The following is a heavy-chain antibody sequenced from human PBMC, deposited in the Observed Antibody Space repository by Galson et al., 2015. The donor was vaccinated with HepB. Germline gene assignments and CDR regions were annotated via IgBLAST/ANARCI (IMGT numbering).Heavy chain of an antibody. V-gene: IGHV1-69*13. CDR2: IIPIFGTA. Sequence: SVKVSCKASGGTFSSYAISWVRQAPGQGLEWMGGIIPIFGTANYAQKFQGRVTITADESTSTAYMELSSLRSEDTAVYYCARGDAASPLVWVGCDYWGQGTLVTVSS. CDR3: ARGDAASPLVWVGCDY. D-gene: IGHD3-16*01. J-gene: IGHJ4*02. CDR1: GGTFSSYA.